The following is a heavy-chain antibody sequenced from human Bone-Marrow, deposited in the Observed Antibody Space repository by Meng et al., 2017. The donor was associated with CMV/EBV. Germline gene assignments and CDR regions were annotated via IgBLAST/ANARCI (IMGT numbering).Heavy chain of an antibody. J-gene: IGHJ4*02. D-gene: IGHD6-13*01. CDR3: ARDRGRSSSPVEGY. Sequence: GESLKISCAASGFTFSSYSMNWVRQAPGKGLEWVSSISSSSSYIYYADSVKGRFTISRDNAKNSLYLQMNSLRAEDTAVYYCARDRGRSSSPVEGYWGQGTLVTVYS. V-gene: IGHV3-21*01. CDR2: ISSSSSYI. CDR1: GFTFSSYS.